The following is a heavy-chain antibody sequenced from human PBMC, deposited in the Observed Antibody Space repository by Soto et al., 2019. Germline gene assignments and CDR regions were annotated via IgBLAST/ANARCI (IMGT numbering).Heavy chain of an antibody. CDR1: GGSFSGYY. J-gene: IGHJ6*02. CDR3: ARGGPASNMIAVDYYYGMDV. CDR2: INHSGST. D-gene: IGHD3-22*01. V-gene: IGHV4-34*01. Sequence: SETLSLTCAVYGGSFSGYYWSWIRQPPGKGLEWIGEINHSGSTNYNPSLKSRVTISVDTSKNQFSLKLSSVTAADTAVYYCARGGPASNMIAVDYYYGMDVWGQGTTVTVSS.